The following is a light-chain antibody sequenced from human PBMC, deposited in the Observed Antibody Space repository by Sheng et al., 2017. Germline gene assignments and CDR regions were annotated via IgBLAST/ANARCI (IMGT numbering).Light chain of an antibody. V-gene: IGKV1-9*01. CDR2: SAS. CDR1: QGISTF. Sequence: IHLTQSPSSLSASVGDRVTITCRASQGISTFLAWYQQKPGKAPKLLIYSASTLQSGVPSRFSGSGSGTDFTLTISSLQPEDFATYYCQQGNTYPVFPFGPGTKVDIK. J-gene: IGKJ3*01. CDR3: QQGNTYPVFP.